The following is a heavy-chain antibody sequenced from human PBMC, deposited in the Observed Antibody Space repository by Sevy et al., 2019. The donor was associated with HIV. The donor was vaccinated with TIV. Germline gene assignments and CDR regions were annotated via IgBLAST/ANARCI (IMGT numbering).Heavy chain of an antibody. J-gene: IGHJ4*02. D-gene: IGHD1-1*01. CDR2: IKSKTDGGRT. CDR3: TTDSKERGLSALLDY. CDR1: GFTFSNAW. Sequence: GGSLRLSCADSGFTFSNAWMSWVRQAPGKGLAWVGRIKSKTDGGRTDYAAAVKGRFTISRDDSINTLYLQMNSLKTDDSAIYYCTTDSKERGLSALLDYWGQGTLVTVSS. V-gene: IGHV3-15*01.